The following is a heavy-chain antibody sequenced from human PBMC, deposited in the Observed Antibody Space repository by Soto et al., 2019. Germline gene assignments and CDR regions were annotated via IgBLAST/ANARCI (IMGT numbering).Heavy chain of an antibody. CDR3: ARSRSGAVPDSFGY. D-gene: IGHD3-3*01. CDR2: ISKDGSVK. CDR1: GFMFSRYA. J-gene: IGHJ1*01. V-gene: IGHV3-30-3*01. Sequence: QVQLVESGGRVVQPGGSLRLSCAASGFMFSRYAIHWVRQAPGKGLKWVAVISKDGSVKYYADSVRGRFSISRDKSKNTVYLEMNGMRDDDTAVFYCARSRSGAVPDSFGYWGQGTLVTVSS.